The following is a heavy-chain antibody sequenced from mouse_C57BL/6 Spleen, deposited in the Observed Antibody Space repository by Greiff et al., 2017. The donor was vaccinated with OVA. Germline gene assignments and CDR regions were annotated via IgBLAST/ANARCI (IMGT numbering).Heavy chain of an antibody. CDR1: GFTFSSYA. Sequence: EVQGVESGGGLVKPGGSLKLSCAASGFTFSSYAMSWVRQTPEKRLEWVATISDGGSYTYYPDNVKGRFTISRDNAKNNLYLQMSHLKSEDTAMYYCAYGSNYFDYWGQGTTLTVSS. D-gene: IGHD1-1*01. J-gene: IGHJ2*01. V-gene: IGHV5-4*01. CDR2: ISDGGSYT. CDR3: AYGSNYFDY.